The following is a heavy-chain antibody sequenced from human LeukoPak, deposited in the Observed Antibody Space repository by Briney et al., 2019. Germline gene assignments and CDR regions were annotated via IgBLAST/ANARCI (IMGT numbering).Heavy chain of an antibody. Sequence: GGSLRLSCAAYGFIFSSHAMHWVRQAPGKGLEWVAVIQYDGSEKRYADSVKGRFTVSRDNSKNTLSLQMDSLTAEDTAVYHCAKDLTGAYCSDYWGQGTLVTVSS. V-gene: IGHV3-30-3*01. CDR2: IQYDGSEK. D-gene: IGHD3-9*01. CDR1: GFIFSSHA. J-gene: IGHJ4*02. CDR3: AKDLTGAYCSDY.